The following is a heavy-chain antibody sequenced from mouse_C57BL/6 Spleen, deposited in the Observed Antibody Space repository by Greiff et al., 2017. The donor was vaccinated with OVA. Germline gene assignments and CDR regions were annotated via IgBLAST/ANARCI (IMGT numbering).Heavy chain of an antibody. CDR3: ASGEDFDY. V-gene: IGHV5-17*01. CDR1: GFTFSDYG. CDR2: ISSGSSTI. J-gene: IGHJ2*01. Sequence: EVKLVESGGGLVKPGGSLKLSCAASGFTFSDYGMHWVRQAPEKGLEWVAYISSGSSTIYYAYTVKGRFTISRDNAKNTLFLQMTSLRYEDTAMYYCASGEDFDYWGQGTTLTVSS.